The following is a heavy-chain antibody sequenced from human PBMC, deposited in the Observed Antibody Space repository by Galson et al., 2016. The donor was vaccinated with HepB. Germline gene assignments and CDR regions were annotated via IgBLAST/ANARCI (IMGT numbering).Heavy chain of an antibody. CDR1: GYTFTSYA. D-gene: IGHD5-18*01. CDR2: INTDNGNP. CDR3: Y. V-gene: IGHV1-3*04. J-gene: IGHJ4*02. Sequence: SVKVSCKASGYTFTSYAMHWVRQAPGQRLEWMGWINTDNGNPKYSQKFQVVLTLTNMDPVDTGTYFCAHRQLVAGHWNFDYWGQGTPVTVSS.